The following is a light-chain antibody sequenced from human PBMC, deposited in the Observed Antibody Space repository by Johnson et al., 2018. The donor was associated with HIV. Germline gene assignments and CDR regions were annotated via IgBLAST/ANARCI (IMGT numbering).Light chain of an antibody. Sequence: QSVLTQPPSVSAAPGQTVTISCSGSSSNIGNNYVSWYQQLPGTVPKLLIYDNNKRPSGIPDRFSGSKSSTSATLGITGLQTGDEADYYCGTWDSGLGAVYVFGPGTKVTVL. CDR3: GTWDSGLGAVYV. V-gene: IGLV1-51*01. CDR2: DNN. J-gene: IGLJ1*01. CDR1: SSNIGNNY.